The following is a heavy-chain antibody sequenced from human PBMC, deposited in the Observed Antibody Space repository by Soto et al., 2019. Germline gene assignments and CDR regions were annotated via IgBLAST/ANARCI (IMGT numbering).Heavy chain of an antibody. J-gene: IGHJ4*02. CDR2: INPSGGST. CDR3: ARYRFSGKRWSKFDY. CDR1: GYTFTSYY. V-gene: IGHV1-46*01. D-gene: IGHD3-16*02. Sequence: ASVKVSCKASGYTFTSYYMHWVRQAPGQGLEWMGIINPSGGSTSYAQKFQGRVTMTRDTSTSTVYMELSSLRSEDTAVYFCARYRFSGKRWSKFDYWGQGSLVTVSS.